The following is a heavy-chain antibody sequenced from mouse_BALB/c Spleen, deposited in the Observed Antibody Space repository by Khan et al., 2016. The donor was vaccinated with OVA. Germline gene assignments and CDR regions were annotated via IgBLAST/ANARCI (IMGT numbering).Heavy chain of an antibody. D-gene: IGHD1-2*01. CDR2: ISPGSGDT. V-gene: IGHV1-77*01. CDR3: ARRNYFGYTCAY. CDR1: GYTFTDYY. J-gene: IGHJ3*01. Sequence: QVQLKESGAELARPGASVKLSCKASGYTFTDYYINWVKQRTGQGLEWIGEISPGSGDTYYNEKFKGKATLTADKSSSTAYMQLSSLTSEASAVYVCARRNYFGYTCAYWGQGTLVTVSA.